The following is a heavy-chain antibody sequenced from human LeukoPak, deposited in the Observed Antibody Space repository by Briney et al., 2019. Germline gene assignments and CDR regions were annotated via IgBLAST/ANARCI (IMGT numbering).Heavy chain of an antibody. Sequence: ASVKVSCNTFGYNFYDADSHLHWVRQAPGQGLEWMGRIGPRSGGTTYAQNLQGRVTMTWDTSITTGYMDLTRLRSDDTAMYYCARDKRGSLDYWAQGTPVVVSS. V-gene: IGHV1-2*06. J-gene: IGHJ4*02. CDR3: ARDKRGSLDY. CDR2: IGPRSGGT. D-gene: IGHD1-1*01. CDR1: GYNFYDADSH.